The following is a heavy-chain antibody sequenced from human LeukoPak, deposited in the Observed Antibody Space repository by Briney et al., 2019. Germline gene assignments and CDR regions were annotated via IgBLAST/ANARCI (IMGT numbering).Heavy chain of an antibody. J-gene: IGHJ4*02. V-gene: IGHV3-30*03. CDR1: GFTFSSYG. CDR3: AXXTITYYYDSSEAPFFDY. D-gene: IGHD3-22*01. Sequence: GRSLRLSCAASGFTFSSYGMHWVRQAPGKGLEWVAVISYDGSNKYYADSVKGRFTISRDNSKNTLYLQMNSLRAEDTAVYYCAXXTITYYYDSSEAPFFDYWGQGTLVTVSS. CDR2: ISYDGSNK.